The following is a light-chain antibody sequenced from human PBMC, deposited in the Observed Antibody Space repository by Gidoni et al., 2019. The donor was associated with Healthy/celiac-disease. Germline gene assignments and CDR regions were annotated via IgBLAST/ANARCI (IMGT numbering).Light chain of an antibody. CDR3: QPRGNWPLT. CDR2: DAS. V-gene: IGKV3-11*01. J-gene: IGKJ5*01. CDR1: PSVSSN. Sequence: EIVFTQSPATLSVSQGERATLACRASPSVSSNLAWYQQTPGQAPRLLIYDASNRATGIPARLSGSGSGTDFTLTISSLEPEDFAVYYFQPRGNWPLTFXQXTRLEIK.